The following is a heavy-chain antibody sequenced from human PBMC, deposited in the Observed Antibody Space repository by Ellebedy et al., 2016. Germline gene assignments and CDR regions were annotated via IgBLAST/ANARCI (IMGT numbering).Heavy chain of an antibody. CDR3: ARGVGGTSLNWFDP. Sequence: GGSLRLXCVVSGFTFNSYAMGWVRQAPGKGLEWVSSIGGSGGDTHYADSVKGRLTISRDNAKNSLYLQMNSLRAEDTAVYYCARGVGGTSLNWFDPWGQGTLVTVSS. CDR1: GFTFNSYA. CDR2: IGGSGGDT. J-gene: IGHJ5*02. D-gene: IGHD3-16*01. V-gene: IGHV3-21*01.